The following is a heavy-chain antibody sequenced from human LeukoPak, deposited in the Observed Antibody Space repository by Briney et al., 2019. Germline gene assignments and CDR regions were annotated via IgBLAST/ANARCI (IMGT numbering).Heavy chain of an antibody. Sequence: PSETLSLTXTVSGGSISSYYWSWIRQPPGKGLEWIGYIYYSGSTNYNPSFKSRVTISVDTSKNQFSLKLSSVTAADTAVYYCAREGTVTNNFDYWGQGTLVTVSS. V-gene: IGHV4-59*01. CDR3: AREGTVTNNFDY. CDR1: GGSISSYY. D-gene: IGHD4-11*01. CDR2: IYYSGST. J-gene: IGHJ4*02.